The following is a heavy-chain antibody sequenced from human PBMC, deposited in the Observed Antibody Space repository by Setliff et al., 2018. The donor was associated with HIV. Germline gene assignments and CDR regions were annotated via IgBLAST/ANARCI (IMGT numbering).Heavy chain of an antibody. V-gene: IGHV4-61*01. CDR3: ARGPSLQTTLFDY. J-gene: IGHJ4*02. Sequence: PSETLSLTCTVSGGSISSGSYYWSWIRQHPGKGLEWIGFIYYSGSTNYNPSLKSRVTISVDTSKNQFSLKLTSVTAADTAVYYCARGPSLQTTLFDYWGQGTLVTVSS. CDR2: IYYSGST. CDR1: GGSISSGSYY.